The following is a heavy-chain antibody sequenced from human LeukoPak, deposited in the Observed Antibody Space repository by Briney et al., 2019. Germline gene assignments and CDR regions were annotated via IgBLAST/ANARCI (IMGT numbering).Heavy chain of an antibody. J-gene: IGHJ3*02. CDR1: GFTCDDYA. Sequence: GGSLRLSCAASGFTCDDYAMHWVRQAPGKGLEGVSGISWNSGSIGYADSVKGRVTISRDNAKNSLYLQMNSLRAEDTALYYCANGPYYGSGRNTLFAFDIWGQGTMVTASS. CDR2: ISWNSGSI. D-gene: IGHD3-10*01. CDR3: ANGPYYGSGRNTLFAFDI. V-gene: IGHV3-9*01.